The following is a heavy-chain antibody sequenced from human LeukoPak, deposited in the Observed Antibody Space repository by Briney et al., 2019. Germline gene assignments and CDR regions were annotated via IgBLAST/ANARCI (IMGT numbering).Heavy chain of an antibody. Sequence: GGSLRLSCAASGFTFSSYWMSWVRQARGKGLEWVANIKQDGSEKYYVDSVKGRFTISRDNAKNSLYLQMNSLRAEDTAVYYCARVGLAYCGGDCYSSWFDPWGQGTLVTVSS. CDR2: IKQDGSEK. D-gene: IGHD2-21*02. CDR1: GFTFSSYW. J-gene: IGHJ5*02. CDR3: ARVGLAYCGGDCYSSWFDP. V-gene: IGHV3-7*01.